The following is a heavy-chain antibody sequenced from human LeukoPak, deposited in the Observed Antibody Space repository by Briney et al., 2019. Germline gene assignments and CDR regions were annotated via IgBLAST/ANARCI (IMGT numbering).Heavy chain of an antibody. V-gene: IGHV1-69*05. J-gene: IGHJ4*02. CDR2: IIPIFGTA. CDR1: GGTFSSYA. Sequence: SVKVSCKASGGTFSSYAISWVRQAPGQGLEWMGGIIPIFGTANYAQKFQGRVTITTDESTSTAYMELSSLRSEDTAVYYCASGVGATTPFDYWGQGTLVTVSS. D-gene: IGHD1-26*01. CDR3: ASGVGATTPFDY.